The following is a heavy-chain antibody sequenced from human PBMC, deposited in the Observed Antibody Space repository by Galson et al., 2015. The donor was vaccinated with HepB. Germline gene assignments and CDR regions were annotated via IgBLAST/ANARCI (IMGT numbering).Heavy chain of an antibody. CDR2: IDPSDSDT. D-gene: IGHD6-13*01. J-gene: IGHJ4*02. V-gene: IGHV5-51*01. CDR3: ARRSATTGTDIDY. CDR1: GYSFSSYW. Sequence: QSGAEVKKPGESLRISCKGSGYSFSSYWIGWARQMPGKGLEWMGIIDPSDSDTRYSPSFQGQVTISADKSINTAYLQWSNLEASDTAMYYCARRSATTGTDIDYWGQGTLVTVSA.